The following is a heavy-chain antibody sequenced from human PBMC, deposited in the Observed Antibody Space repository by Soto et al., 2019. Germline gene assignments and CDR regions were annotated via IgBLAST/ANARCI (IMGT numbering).Heavy chain of an antibody. V-gene: IGHV3-30*18. CDR2: ISYDGSNK. D-gene: IGHD4-17*01. J-gene: IGHJ6*02. CDR3: AKEGTYGDYFNGMDV. Sequence: GSLRLSCAASGFTFSSYGMHWVRQAPGKGLEWVAVISYDGSNKYYADSVKGRFTISRDNSKNTLYLQMNSLRAEDTAVYYCAKEGTYGDYFNGMDVWGQGTTVTVSS. CDR1: GFTFSSYG.